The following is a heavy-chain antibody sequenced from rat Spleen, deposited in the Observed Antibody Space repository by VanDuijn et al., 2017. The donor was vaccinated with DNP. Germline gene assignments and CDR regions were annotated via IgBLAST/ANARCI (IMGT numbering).Heavy chain of an antibody. D-gene: IGHD1-11*01. CDR2: ISYSGST. CDR1: GYSITSCC. V-gene: IGHV3-1*01. Sequence: EVQLQESGPGLVKPSQSLSLTCSVTGYSITSCCRWTWIRKFPGNKMEWIGHISYSGSTGYNPSLKSRISITRDTSKNQFFLHLHSVTTEDTATFYCARWRIGPHYFDYWGQGVMVTVSS. CDR3: ARWRIGPHYFDY. J-gene: IGHJ2*01.